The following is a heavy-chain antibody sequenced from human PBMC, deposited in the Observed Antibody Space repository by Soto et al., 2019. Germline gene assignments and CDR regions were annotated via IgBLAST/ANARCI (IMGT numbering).Heavy chain of an antibody. Sequence: QVQLVESGGGVVQPGRSLRLSCAASGFTFSSYAMHWVRQAPGKGLEWVAVISYDGSNKYYADSVKGRFTISRDNSKKTLYLQMNSLRAEDTAVYYCARQYDILTGYYTSDAFDIWGQGTMVTVSS. D-gene: IGHD3-9*01. J-gene: IGHJ3*02. V-gene: IGHV3-30-3*01. CDR2: ISYDGSNK. CDR3: ARQYDILTGYYTSDAFDI. CDR1: GFTFSSYA.